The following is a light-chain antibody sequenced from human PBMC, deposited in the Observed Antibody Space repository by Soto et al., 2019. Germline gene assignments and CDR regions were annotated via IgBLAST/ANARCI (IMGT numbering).Light chain of an antibody. CDR1: QSISSW. J-gene: IGKJ2*01. V-gene: IGKV1-5*03. CDR2: KAS. Sequence: IQMTQSPSTLSASVGDRVTITCRASQSISSWLAWYQQKPGKAPKLLIYKASSLESGVPSRFSGSGSGTEFTLTISSLQPDDFATYYCQQYNPSYTFGQGTKLEIK. CDR3: QQYNPSYT.